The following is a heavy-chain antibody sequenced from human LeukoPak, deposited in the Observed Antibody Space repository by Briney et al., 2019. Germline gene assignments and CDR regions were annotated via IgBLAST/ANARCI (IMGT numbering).Heavy chain of an antibody. J-gene: IGHJ6*04. D-gene: IGHD3-10*02. V-gene: IGHV3-48*03. CDR1: GFTFSSYE. CDR3: AELGITMIGGV. Sequence: GGSLRLSCAASGFTFSSYEMNWVRQAPGKGLGWVSYISSSGSTIYYAASVKGRFPISRDNAKNSLYLQMHSLRAEDTAVYYCAELGITMIGGVWGKGTTVTISS. CDR2: ISSSGSTI.